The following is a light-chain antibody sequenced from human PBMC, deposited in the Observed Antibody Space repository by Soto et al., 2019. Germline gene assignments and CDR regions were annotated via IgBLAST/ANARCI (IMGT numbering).Light chain of an antibody. V-gene: IGLV2-11*01. Sequence: QSALTQPRSVSGSPGQSVTVSCTGTSSDVGGYNHVSWYQHHPGKAPKFMIYDVNKRPSGVPDRFSGSKSGNTASLTISGLQAEDEADYYCCSYAGSYTYGFGTGTKVTVL. CDR2: DVN. CDR1: SSDVGGYNH. J-gene: IGLJ1*01. CDR3: CSYAGSYTYG.